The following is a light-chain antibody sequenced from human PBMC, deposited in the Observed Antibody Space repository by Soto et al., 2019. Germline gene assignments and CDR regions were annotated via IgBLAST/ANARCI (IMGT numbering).Light chain of an antibody. Sequence: ELVMTQSPVTLSVSPGERATLSCRASQSVSSNLAWYQQKPGQAPSLLIYGAFTRATGTPARFSGTGSGTEFTLTISSLQSEDFALYYFQQYNDWPLTFGQGTKVDI. CDR3: QQYNDWPLT. V-gene: IGKV3-15*01. CDR1: QSVSSN. J-gene: IGKJ1*01. CDR2: GAF.